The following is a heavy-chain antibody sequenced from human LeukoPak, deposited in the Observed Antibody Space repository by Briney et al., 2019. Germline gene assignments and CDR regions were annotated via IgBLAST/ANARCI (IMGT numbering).Heavy chain of an antibody. CDR2: IYSGGST. J-gene: IGHJ4*02. V-gene: IGHV3-66*01. D-gene: IGHD5-24*01. Sequence: GGSLRLSCAASGFTVSSNYMSWVRQAPGKGLEWVSVIYSGGSTYYADSVKGRFTISRDNSKNTLYLQMNSLRAEDTAVYYCARDSVDRLGRWLQFDYWGQGTLVTVSS. CDR1: GFTVSSNY. CDR3: ARDSVDRLGRWLQFDY.